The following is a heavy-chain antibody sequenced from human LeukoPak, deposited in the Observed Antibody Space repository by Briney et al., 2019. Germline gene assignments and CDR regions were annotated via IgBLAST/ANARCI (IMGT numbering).Heavy chain of an antibody. D-gene: IGHD3/OR15-3a*01. V-gene: IGHV3-30*02. CDR1: GFTFSNYG. J-gene: IGHJ4*02. CDR3: AKDRTGTVGY. CDR2: IRYDGSNK. Sequence: GGSLRLSCAPSGFTFSNYGMHWVRQAPGKGLEWVAFIRYDGSNKYYADSVKGRFTISRDNSKNTLYLQMNSLRAEDTAVYYCAKDRTGTVGYWGQGTLVTVSS.